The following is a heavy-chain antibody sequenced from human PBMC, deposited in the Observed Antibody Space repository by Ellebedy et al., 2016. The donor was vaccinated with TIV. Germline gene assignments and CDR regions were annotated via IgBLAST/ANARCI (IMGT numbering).Heavy chain of an antibody. CDR1: GYTFTSYD. Sequence: ASVKVSCXASGYTFTSYDIHWVRQAPGQGLEWMGWVNPNSGYTGYAQMFQGRVTMTRNISINIAYMELRSLRSDDTAVYYCGTPMVGDFSYYYMDVWGKGTTVTVSS. V-gene: IGHV1-8*01. J-gene: IGHJ6*03. CDR2: VNPNSGYT. CDR3: GTPMVGDFSYYYMDV. D-gene: IGHD5-18*01.